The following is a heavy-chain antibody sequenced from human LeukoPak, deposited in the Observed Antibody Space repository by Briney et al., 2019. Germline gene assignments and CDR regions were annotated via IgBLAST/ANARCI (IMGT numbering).Heavy chain of an antibody. Sequence: GASVKVSCKASGYTFTGYYMHWVRQAPGQGLEWMGWINPNSGGTSYAQKFQGWVTMTRDTSISTAYMELSRLRSDDTAVYYCARDSVYSSSWYEVDYWGQGTLVTVSS. CDR2: INPNSGGT. D-gene: IGHD6-13*01. CDR1: GYTFTGYY. CDR3: ARDSVYSSSWYEVDY. V-gene: IGHV1-2*04. J-gene: IGHJ4*02.